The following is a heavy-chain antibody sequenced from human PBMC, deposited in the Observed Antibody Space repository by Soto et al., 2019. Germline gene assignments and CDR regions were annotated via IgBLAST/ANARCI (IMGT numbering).Heavy chain of an antibody. D-gene: IGHD3-10*02. CDR2: TNPSDGST. J-gene: IGHJ4*02. V-gene: IGHV1-46*01. Sequence: ASVKVSCKASGYSLTSYYMHWVRQAPGQGLEWMGITNPSDGSTNYAQKFQGRVTMTSDTSTSTVYTEMSSLRSEDTAMYYCARSYVTSRPFDLWGELTLVPACS. CDR1: GYSLTSYY. CDR3: ARSYVTSRPFDL.